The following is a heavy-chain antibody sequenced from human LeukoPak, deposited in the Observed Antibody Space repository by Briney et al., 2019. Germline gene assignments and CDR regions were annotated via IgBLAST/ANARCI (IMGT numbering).Heavy chain of an antibody. CDR2: IYHSGST. Sequence: SQTLSLTCAVSGGSISSGGYSWSWIRQPPGKGLEWIGYIYHSGSTYYNPSLKSRVTISVDRSKSQFSLKLSSVIAADTAVYYCARGRDYGDYTNYWYFDLWGRGTLVTVSS. CDR1: GGSISSGGYS. D-gene: IGHD4-17*01. J-gene: IGHJ2*01. CDR3: ARGRDYGDYTNYWYFDL. V-gene: IGHV4-30-2*01.